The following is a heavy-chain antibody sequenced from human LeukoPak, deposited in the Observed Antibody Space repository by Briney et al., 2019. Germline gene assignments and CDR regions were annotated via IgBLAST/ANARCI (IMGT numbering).Heavy chain of an antibody. Sequence: SETLSLTCTVSGGSISSSSNYWGWIRQPPGKGLEWIGSIYYSGSTYYNPSLKSRVTISVDTSKNQFSLKLSSVTAADTAVYYCVGGSGSPDFDYWGQGTLVTVSS. J-gene: IGHJ4*02. V-gene: IGHV4-39*01. CDR3: VGGSGSPDFDY. CDR2: IYYSGST. D-gene: IGHD3-10*01. CDR1: GGSISSSSNY.